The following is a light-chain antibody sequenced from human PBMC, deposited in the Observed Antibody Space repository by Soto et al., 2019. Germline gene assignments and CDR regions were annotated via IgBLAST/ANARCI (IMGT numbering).Light chain of an antibody. J-gene: IGLJ2*01. CDR1: GSDVGDYNY. Sequence: QSVLTQPASVSGSPGQSITIPCTGTGSDVGDYNYVSWYQQHPGKAPKLIISGVSNRPSGISNRFSGSKSANTASPTISGLQAEDEADYYCSSYTSTNTLVFGGGTKVTVL. CDR2: GVS. CDR3: SSYTSTNTLV. V-gene: IGLV2-14*01.